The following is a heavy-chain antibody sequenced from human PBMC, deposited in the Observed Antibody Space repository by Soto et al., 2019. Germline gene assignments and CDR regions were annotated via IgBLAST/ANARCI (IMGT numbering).Heavy chain of an antibody. CDR1: GGDFSRDS. CDR3: AKYGGYKVDP. D-gene: IGHD4-17*01. CDR2: IIPSLGIV. V-gene: IGHV1-69*02. Sequence: QVQLVQSGAEVKKPGSSVKVSCKASGGDFSRDSISWVRQAPGQGLEWVGRIIPSLGIVNYAQKFQGRVTFIADTSSSTVYMEVSSLTSDDTAVFYCAKYGGYKVDPWGQGTLVIVSS. J-gene: IGHJ5*02.